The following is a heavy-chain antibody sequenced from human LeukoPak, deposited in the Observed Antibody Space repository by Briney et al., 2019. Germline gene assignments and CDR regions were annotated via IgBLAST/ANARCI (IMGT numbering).Heavy chain of an antibody. J-gene: IGHJ4*02. CDR1: GGSFSGYY. CDR2: INHSGST. CDR3: AVSKRAVGIAAAG. V-gene: IGHV4-34*01. Sequence: SETLSLTCAVYGGSFSGYYWSWISQPPGKGLEWIGEINHSGSTNYNPSLKSRVTISVDTSKNQFSLKLSSVTAADTAVYYCAVSKRAVGIAAAGWGQGTLVTVSS. D-gene: IGHD6-13*01.